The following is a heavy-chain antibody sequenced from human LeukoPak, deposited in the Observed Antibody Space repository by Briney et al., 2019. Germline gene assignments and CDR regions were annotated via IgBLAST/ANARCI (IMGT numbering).Heavy chain of an antibody. J-gene: IGHJ5*02. Sequence: GATLIHSCAAAGRRFSGSTTGGVRQAPGKGLEWVSAISHDGMNAYYADSVKGRFTISRDNSKKTVSLEMSSLTAADTGVYYCAKDGAQYSSGPECDPRGQGALVTVSP. CDR3: AKDGAQYSSGPECDP. D-gene: IGHD6-19*01. CDR1: GRRFSGST. V-gene: IGHV3-23*01. CDR2: ISHDGMNA.